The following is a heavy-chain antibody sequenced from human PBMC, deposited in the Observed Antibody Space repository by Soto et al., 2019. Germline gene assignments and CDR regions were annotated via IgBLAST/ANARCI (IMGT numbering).Heavy chain of an antibody. CDR3: AKVLRGGTVALDNAFDI. D-gene: IGHD4-17*01. J-gene: IGHJ3*02. V-gene: IGHV3-30*18. Sequence: GGSLRLSCAASGFTFSSYGMHWVRQAPGKGLEWVAVMSYDGSNKYYADSVKGRFTISRDNSKNTLYLQMNSLRAEDTAVYYCAKVLRGGTVALDNAFDIWGQGTMVTVSS. CDR1: GFTFSSYG. CDR2: MSYDGSNK.